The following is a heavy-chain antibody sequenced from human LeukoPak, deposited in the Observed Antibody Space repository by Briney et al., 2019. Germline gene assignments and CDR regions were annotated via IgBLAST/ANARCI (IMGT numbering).Heavy chain of an antibody. Sequence: GGSLRLSCAASGFTFSSYWMNWARQAPGKGLEWVASINHNGNVNYYVDSVKGRFTISRDNAKNSLYLQMSNLRAEDTAVYYCARRYFDYWGQGTLVTVSS. CDR1: GFTFSSYW. CDR3: ARRYFDY. V-gene: IGHV3-7*03. J-gene: IGHJ4*02. CDR2: INHNGNVN.